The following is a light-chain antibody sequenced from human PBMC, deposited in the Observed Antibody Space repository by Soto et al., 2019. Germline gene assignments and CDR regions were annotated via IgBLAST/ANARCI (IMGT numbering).Light chain of an antibody. V-gene: IGLV2-14*03. CDR3: TSWTTSTTMI. J-gene: IGLJ2*01. CDR2: DVN. Sequence: QSVLTQPASVSGSPGQSITISCTGTSSDIGAYNFVSWYQQHPGKAPKLMLYDVNIRPSGLSNRFSGSKSGNTASLTISGLQAEDEADYYYTSWTTSTTMIFGGGTKLTVL. CDR1: SSDIGAYNF.